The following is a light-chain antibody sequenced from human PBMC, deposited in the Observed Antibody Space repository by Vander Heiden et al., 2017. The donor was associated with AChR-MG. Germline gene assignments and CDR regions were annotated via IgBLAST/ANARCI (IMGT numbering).Light chain of an antibody. J-gene: IGLJ2*01. Sequence: QSALTQLPSASGSPGQSVTISCTGTSSDVCRYTYVSCYQEHPDKSPMLMIYEVSNRPSAVPDRFSGSKSGNTASLTVSGLQAADEADYYCSSYAGSNNLVFGGGTKLTVL. CDR2: EVS. V-gene: IGLV2-8*01. CDR1: SSDVCRYTY. CDR3: SSYAGSNNLV.